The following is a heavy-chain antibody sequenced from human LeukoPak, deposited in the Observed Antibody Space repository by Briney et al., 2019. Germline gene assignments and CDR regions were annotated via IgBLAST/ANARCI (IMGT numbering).Heavy chain of an antibody. CDR3: APLFPDY. CDR1: GFTFSSSA. D-gene: IGHD3-10*02. J-gene: IGHJ4*02. CDR2: ISGSGSST. V-gene: IGHV3-23*01. Sequence: HPGGSLRLSCAASGFTFSSSAMSWVRQAPGKGLEWVSAISGSGSSTYYADPVKGRFTISRGNSKNTLYLQMNSLRAEDTAVYYCAPLFPDYWGQGTLVTVSS.